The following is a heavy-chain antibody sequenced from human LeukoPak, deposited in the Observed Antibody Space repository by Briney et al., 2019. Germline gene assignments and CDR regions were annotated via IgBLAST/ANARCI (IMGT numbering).Heavy chain of an antibody. CDR1: GFTFSSYW. D-gene: IGHD2-2*03. V-gene: IGHV3-7*04. J-gene: IGHJ4*02. Sequence: PGGSLRLSCAASGFTFSSYWMSWVRQAPGKGLEWVANIKQDGSEKYYVDSVKGRFTISRDNAKNSLCLQMNSLRAEDTAVYYCARGTLDIVVVPAANYWGQGTLVTVSS. CDR2: IKQDGSEK. CDR3: ARGTLDIVVVPAANY.